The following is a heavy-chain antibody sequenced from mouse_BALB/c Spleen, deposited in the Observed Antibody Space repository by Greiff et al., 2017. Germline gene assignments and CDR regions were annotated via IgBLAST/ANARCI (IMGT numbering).Heavy chain of an antibody. CDR1: GFNIKDSY. CDR3: NALDSSPYYFDY. CDR2: IDPENGDT. J-gene: IGHJ2*01. D-gene: IGHD3-2*01. V-gene: IGHV14-4*02. Sequence: EVQLHQSGAELVGPGASVKLSCTPSGFNIKDSYMHGVKQRPEQGREWIGWIDPENGDTEYAPKFQGKATMTADTSSNTAYLQLSSLTSEDTAVYYWNALDSSPYYFDYWGQGTTLTVSS.